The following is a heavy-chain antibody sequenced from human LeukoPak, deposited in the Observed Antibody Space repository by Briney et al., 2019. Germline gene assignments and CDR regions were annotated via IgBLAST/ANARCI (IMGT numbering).Heavy chain of an antibody. CDR1: GFTFSSYG. CDR3: AKLMATISSSLIDY. V-gene: IGHV3-30*18. D-gene: IGHD5-24*01. J-gene: IGHJ4*02. CDR2: ISYDGGNK. Sequence: PGGSLRLSCAASGFTFSSYGMHWVRQAPGKGLEWVAVISYDGGNKYYADSVKGRFTISRDNSKNTLYLQMNSLRAEDTAVYYCAKLMATISSSLIDYWGQGTLVTVSS.